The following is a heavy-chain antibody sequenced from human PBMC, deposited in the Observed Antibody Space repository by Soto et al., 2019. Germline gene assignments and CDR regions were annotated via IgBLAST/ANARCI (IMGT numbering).Heavy chain of an antibody. V-gene: IGHV3-53*01. J-gene: IGHJ3*02. D-gene: IGHD1-1*01. CDR1: GLTVRGKKY. Sequence: DVQLVASGGGVIQPGGSLRISCAALGLTVRGKKYITWGRQAPGKGLEWVSALYDVYGTYYTDSAKGRFTISIDNSNKIIYLQMNSLGPDGTAVYYCASWLEREHAYDIWGLGTMVTVSS. CDR3: ASWLEREHAYDI. CDR2: LYDVYGT.